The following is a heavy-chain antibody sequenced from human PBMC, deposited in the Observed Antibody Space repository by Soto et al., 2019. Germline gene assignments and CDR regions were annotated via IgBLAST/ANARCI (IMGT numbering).Heavy chain of an antibody. CDR3: AGDRGSMATVDTMRGY. CDR1: GFAFSDYG. CDR2: ICGTTL. D-gene: IGHD5-12*01. J-gene: IGHJ4*02. V-gene: IGHV3-48*01. Sequence: VQLVESGGGLVQPGGSLTLSCAASGFAFSDYGMMWVRQAPGKGLECISFICGTTLYYADSVRGGFTISRDNAKNSLSLQMNNLRGEETAVYYCAGDRGSMATVDTMRGYWGQGVLVTVSS.